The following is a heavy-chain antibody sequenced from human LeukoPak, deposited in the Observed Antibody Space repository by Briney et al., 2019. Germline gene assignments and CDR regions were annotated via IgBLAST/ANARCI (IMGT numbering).Heavy chain of an antibody. CDR2: MNPNSGNT. V-gene: IGHV1-8*02. Sequence: ASVKVSCKASGYTFTNFDINWVRQATGQGLEWMAWMNPNSGNTGYAQKFQGRVTMTRNTSISTAYMELSSLRSEDTAVYYCARGRSNRGAGWSSWFDPWGQGTLVTVSS. D-gene: IGHD3-10*01. CDR1: GYTFTNFD. J-gene: IGHJ5*02. CDR3: ARGRSNRGAGWSSWFDP.